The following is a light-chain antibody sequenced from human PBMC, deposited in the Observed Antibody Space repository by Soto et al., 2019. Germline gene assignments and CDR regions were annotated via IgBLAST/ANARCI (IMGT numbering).Light chain of an antibody. Sequence: EIVMTQSPATLSVSPGERATLSCRASQSVGSNLAWYLQKPGQAHRLLIYGASTRATGIPATFSGSGSGTEFTLTISSLQSEDFAVYYCKQYNKWPQTFGQGTKVDIK. CDR2: GAS. CDR3: KQYNKWPQT. J-gene: IGKJ1*01. V-gene: IGKV3-15*01. CDR1: QSVGSN.